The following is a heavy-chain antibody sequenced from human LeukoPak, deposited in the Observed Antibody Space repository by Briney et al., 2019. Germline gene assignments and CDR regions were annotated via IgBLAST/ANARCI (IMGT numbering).Heavy chain of an antibody. J-gene: IGHJ4*02. CDR3: AREVSDYDILTGWIDY. D-gene: IGHD3-9*01. Sequence: SETLSLTCAVSGGSISSSNWWSWVRPPPGKGLEWIGEIYHSGSTNYNPSLKSRVTISVDKSKNQFSLKLSSVTAADTAVYYCAREVSDYDILTGWIDYWGQGTLVSVSS. CDR1: GGSISSSNW. V-gene: IGHV4-4*02. CDR2: IYHSGST.